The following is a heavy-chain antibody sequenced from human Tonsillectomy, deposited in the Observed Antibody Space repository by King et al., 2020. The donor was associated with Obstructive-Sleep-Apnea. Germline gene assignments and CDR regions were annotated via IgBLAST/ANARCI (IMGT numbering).Heavy chain of an antibody. V-gene: IGHV3-21*01. Sequence: QLVQSGGGLVKPGGSLRLSCAASGFTFSTYTMNVVRQAPGKGLEWVSSISRSDSFIYYADSVKGRFTVSRDNAKNSLFLQMNSLRAEDTAVYYCARDPGGDWFDYWGQGTLVTVSS. D-gene: IGHD2-21*02. CDR2: ISRSDSFI. CDR3: ARDPGGDWFDY. J-gene: IGHJ4*02. CDR1: GFTFSTYT.